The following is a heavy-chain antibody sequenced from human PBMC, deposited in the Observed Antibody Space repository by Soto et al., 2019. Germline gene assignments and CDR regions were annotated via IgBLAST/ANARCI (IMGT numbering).Heavy chain of an antibody. CDR3: ARGQRGGDYDY. CDR2: IYHSGST. D-gene: IGHD4-17*01. V-gene: IGHV4-30-2*01. Sequence: PSETLSLTCAVSGGSISSGGYSFSCIRQPPWKGLEWIGYIYHSGSTYYNPSLKSRVTISVDRSKNQFSLKLSSVTAADTAVYYCARGQRGGDYDYWGQGTLVTVSS. CDR1: GGSISSGGYS. J-gene: IGHJ4*02.